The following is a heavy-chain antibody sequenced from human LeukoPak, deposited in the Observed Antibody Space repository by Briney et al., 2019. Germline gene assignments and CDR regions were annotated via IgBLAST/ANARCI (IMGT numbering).Heavy chain of an antibody. D-gene: IGHD2-21*01. CDR1: GGSISSGGYY. CDR3: ARNLNNSGTYYYYMDV. J-gene: IGHJ6*03. V-gene: IGHV4-30-2*01. Sequence: SETLSLTCTVSGGSISSGGYYWSWIRQPPGKGLEWIGYISHSGSTHYNPSLKSRVTMSVDWSTNQFSLKLSSVTAADTAMYYCARNLNNSGTYYYYMDVWAKGPRSPSP. CDR2: ISHSGST.